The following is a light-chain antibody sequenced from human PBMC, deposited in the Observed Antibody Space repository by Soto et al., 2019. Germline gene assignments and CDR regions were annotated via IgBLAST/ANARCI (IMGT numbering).Light chain of an antibody. CDR2: DAS. J-gene: IGKJ1*01. V-gene: IGKV1-5*01. CDR1: QSISSW. Sequence: DIQMTQSPSTLSASVGDRLTITCRASQSISSWVAWYQQKPGKPPKLLIYDASSLESGVPSRFSGSGSGTDFSLTITSLQPDDSATYYCQQYNSYSFGQGTKVDIK. CDR3: QQYNSYS.